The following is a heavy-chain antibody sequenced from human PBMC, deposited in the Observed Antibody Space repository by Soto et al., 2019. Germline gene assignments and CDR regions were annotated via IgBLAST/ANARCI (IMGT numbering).Heavy chain of an antibody. D-gene: IGHD3-22*01. V-gene: IGHV3-30-3*01. CDR3: TRRGRYYYDLDY. CDR1: GFTFSSYA. J-gene: IGHJ4*02. CDR2: ISSDGSSE. Sequence: GSLRLSCAASGFTFSSYAMHWVRQAPGKGLEWVALISSDGSSEYYADSVKGRFTVSRDNSKSTLYLQMNSLRAEDTALYYCTRRGRYYYDLDYWGQGTLVTVSS.